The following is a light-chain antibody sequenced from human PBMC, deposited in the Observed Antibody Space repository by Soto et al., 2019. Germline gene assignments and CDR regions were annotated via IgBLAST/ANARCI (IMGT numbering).Light chain of an antibody. V-gene: IGLV2-23*02. J-gene: IGLJ1*01. CDR3: CSYAGSSTYV. CDR2: EVN. CDR1: NSDVGTYNL. Sequence: QSALTQPASVSGSPGQSITISCTGTNSDVGTYNLVSWYQHHPGKAPKLMIYEVNTRPSGVSDRFSGSKSGNTASLTSSGLQADDEADYYCCSYAGSSTYVVGTGTKVTVL.